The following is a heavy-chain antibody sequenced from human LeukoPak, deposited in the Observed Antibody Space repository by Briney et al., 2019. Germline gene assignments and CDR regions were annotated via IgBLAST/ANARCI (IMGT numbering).Heavy chain of an antibody. V-gene: IGHV3-74*01. CDR3: ARVSPNTVTTLQYFDY. CDR2: INNDGRST. J-gene: IGHJ4*02. Sequence: QPGGSLRLSCAASGFTFSSYWMHWVRQAPGKGLVGVSRINNDGRSTNYADSVKGRFTISRDNAKNSLYLQMNSLRAEDTAVYYCARVSPNTVTTLQYFDYWGQGTLVTVSS. CDR1: GFTFSSYW. D-gene: IGHD4-17*01.